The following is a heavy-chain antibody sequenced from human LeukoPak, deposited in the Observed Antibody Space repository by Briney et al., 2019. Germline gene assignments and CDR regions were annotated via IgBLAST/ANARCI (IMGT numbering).Heavy chain of an antibody. Sequence: SQTLSLTCAISGDSVSTNGAAWNWIRQSPSRGLEWLGRTYYRSKWYTDYAVSVKSRITINPDTSRNQFSLLLNSVTPEDTAVYYCARSLAGPLDYWGQGTLVTVSS. CDR1: GDSVSTNGAA. CDR3: ARSLAGPLDY. V-gene: IGHV6-1*01. D-gene: IGHD7-27*01. J-gene: IGHJ4*02. CDR2: TYYRSKWYT.